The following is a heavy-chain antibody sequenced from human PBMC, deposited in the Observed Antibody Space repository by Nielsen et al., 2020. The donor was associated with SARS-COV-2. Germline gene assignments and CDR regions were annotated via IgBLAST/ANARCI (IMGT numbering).Heavy chain of an antibody. Sequence: ASVKVSCKASGYTFTSYGISWVRQAPGQGLEWMGWISAYNGNTNYAQKLQGRVTMTTDTSTSTAYMELRSLRSDDTAVYYCAREEKGRGYSYGYFAYWGQGTLVTVSS. D-gene: IGHD5-18*01. J-gene: IGHJ4*02. CDR3: AREEKGRGYSYGYFAY. CDR2: ISAYNGNT. V-gene: IGHV1-18*01. CDR1: GYTFTSYG.